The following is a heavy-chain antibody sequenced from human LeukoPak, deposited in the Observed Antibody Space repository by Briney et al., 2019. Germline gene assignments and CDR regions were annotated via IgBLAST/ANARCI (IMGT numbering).Heavy chain of an antibody. D-gene: IGHD6-19*01. V-gene: IGHV3-13*01. CDR2: IDTSGDT. CDR1: GFTFSRYD. J-gene: IGHJ3*02. CDR3: ARLKSYRSGGLDAFDI. Sequence: PGGSLRLSCAASGFTFSRYDMHWVRQATGKGLEWVSAIDTSGDTYYPGSVKGRFTISRENAKNSLYLQMNSLRAGDTAVYYCARLKSYRSGGLDAFDIWGQGTMVTVSS.